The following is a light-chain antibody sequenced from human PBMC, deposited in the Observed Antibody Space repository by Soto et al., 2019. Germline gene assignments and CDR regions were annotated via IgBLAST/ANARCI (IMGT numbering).Light chain of an antibody. CDR1: LGLGTA. CDR2: GAS. V-gene: IGKV3-15*01. J-gene: IGKJ2*01. Sequence: EIVMTQSPATLSLSPGARATLSCRASLGLGTALAWSQQQFGQAPRLLIYGASTRATGIPARFSGSGSETALSLSIVSLQSADCAVYFCQQYANGPPAFGQGTNLEIK. CDR3: QQYANGPPA.